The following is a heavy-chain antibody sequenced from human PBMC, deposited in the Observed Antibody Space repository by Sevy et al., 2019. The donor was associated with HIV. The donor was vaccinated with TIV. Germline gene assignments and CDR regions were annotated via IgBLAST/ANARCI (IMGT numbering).Heavy chain of an antibody. V-gene: IGHV1-18*01. D-gene: IGHD2-2*01. CDR2: ISAYNGNT. CDR3: ARDIVVVPAAMITYYYGMDV. CDR1: GYTFTSYG. J-gene: IGHJ6*02. Sequence: ASVKVSCKASGYTFTSYGISWVRQAPGQGLEWMGWISAYNGNTNYAQKLQGRVTMTTDTSTSTAYMELMSLRSDDTAVYYCARDIVVVPAAMITYYYGMDVWGQGTTVTVSS.